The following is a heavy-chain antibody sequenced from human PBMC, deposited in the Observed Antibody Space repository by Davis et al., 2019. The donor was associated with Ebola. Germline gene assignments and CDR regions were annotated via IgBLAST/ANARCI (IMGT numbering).Heavy chain of an antibody. CDR2: MNPNSGNT. Sequence: ASVKVSCKASGYTFSSYDINWVRQATGQGLEWMGWMNPNSGNTGYAQKFQGRITMTRNTSINTAYMELNSLRSEDTAVDYCARRVGARSGLDYWGQGTLVTVSS. V-gene: IGHV1-8*01. J-gene: IGHJ4*02. CDR1: GYTFSSYD. CDR3: ARRVGARSGLDY. D-gene: IGHD1-26*01.